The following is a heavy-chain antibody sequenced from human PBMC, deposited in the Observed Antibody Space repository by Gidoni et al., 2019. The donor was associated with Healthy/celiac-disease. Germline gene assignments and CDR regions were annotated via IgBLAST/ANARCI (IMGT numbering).Heavy chain of an antibody. CDR3: AKDERIVVVSSSPFDY. CDR2: ISGSGGST. Sequence: EVQLLESGGGLVQPGGSLRLSCAASGFTFSSYAMSWVRQAPGKGLEWGSAISGSGGSTYYADSVKGRFTISRDNSKNTLYLQMNSLRAEDTAVYYCAKDERIVVVSSSPFDYWGQGTLVTVSS. D-gene: IGHD3-22*01. CDR1: GFTFSSYA. J-gene: IGHJ4*02. V-gene: IGHV3-23*01.